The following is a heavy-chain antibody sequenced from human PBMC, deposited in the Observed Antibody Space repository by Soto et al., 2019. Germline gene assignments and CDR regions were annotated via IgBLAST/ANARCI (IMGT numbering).Heavy chain of an antibody. CDR3: ERVGSSSWSGDY. CDR1: GFTFSNYG. V-gene: IGHV3-33*01. CDR2: IWYDGSKK. J-gene: IGHJ4*02. Sequence: GGSPRLSCAASGFTFSNYGMHWVRQAPGKGLDWVALIWYDGSKKYYADSVKGRFTISRDNSKNTLYLQMSSLRAGDTAAYYCERVGSSSWSGDYWGQGTLVTAPQ. D-gene: IGHD6-13*01.